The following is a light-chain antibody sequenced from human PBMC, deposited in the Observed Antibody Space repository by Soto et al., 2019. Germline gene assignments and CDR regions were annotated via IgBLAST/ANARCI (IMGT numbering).Light chain of an antibody. V-gene: IGKV3-20*01. J-gene: IGKJ4*01. CDR2: GES. Sequence: DIVLTQSPGTLSLSPGESATLSCRDSQTVRSNFLAWYQRKPGQTPRLLIYGESSRATGIPDRFSGSGSGTDLNLTISRLDPEDFAVYYCQHYATYPLTFGGGTKVDIK. CDR1: QTVRSNF. CDR3: QHYATYPLT.